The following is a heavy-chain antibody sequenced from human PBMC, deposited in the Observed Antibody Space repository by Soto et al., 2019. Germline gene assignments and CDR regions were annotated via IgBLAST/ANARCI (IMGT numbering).Heavy chain of an antibody. CDR3: AKDLAAAVRYYFDY. CDR1: GFTFSSYA. D-gene: IGHD6-13*01. CDR2: ISGSGGST. V-gene: IGHV3-23*01. J-gene: IGHJ4*02. Sequence: PGGSLRLSXAASGFTFSSYAMSWVRQAPGKGLEWVSAISGSGGSTYYADSVKGRFTISRDNSKNTLYLQMNSLRAEDTAVYYCAKDLAAAVRYYFDYWGQGTLVTVSS.